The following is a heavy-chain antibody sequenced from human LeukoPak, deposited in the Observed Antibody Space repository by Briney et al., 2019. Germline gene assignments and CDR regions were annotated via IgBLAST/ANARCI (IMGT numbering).Heavy chain of an antibody. J-gene: IGHJ6*03. V-gene: IGHV4-34*01. CDR1: GFTFSSYW. Sequence: LSCAASGFTFSSYWMSWIRQPPGKGLGWIGEINHSGSTNYNPSLKSRVTISVDTSKNQFSLKLSSVTAADTAVYYCAREASRYYYYYMDVWGKGTTVTVSS. CDR2: INHSGST. CDR3: AREASRYYYYYMDV.